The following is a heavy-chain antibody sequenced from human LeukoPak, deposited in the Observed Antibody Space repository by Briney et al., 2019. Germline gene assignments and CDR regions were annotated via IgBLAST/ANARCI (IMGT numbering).Heavy chain of an antibody. D-gene: IGHD1-26*01. J-gene: IGHJ4*02. V-gene: IGHV3-23*01. CDR2: ISGSGDTT. CDR3: AKGDTTWELPHDY. CDR1: GFIFSNYA. Sequence: PGGSLRLSCATSGFIFSNYAVNWVRQAPGKGLEWVSIISGSGDTTYYADSVKGRFTISRDNSKNTLYLQMNSLRAEDTAVYYCAKGDTTWELPHDYWGQGTLVTVSS.